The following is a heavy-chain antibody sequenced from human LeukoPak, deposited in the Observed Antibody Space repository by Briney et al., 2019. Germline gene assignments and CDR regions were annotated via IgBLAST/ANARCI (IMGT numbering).Heavy chain of an antibody. J-gene: IGHJ4*02. CDR3: ARNQRRLDY. CDR1: GFTFSTYW. Sequence: GGSLRLSCAASGFTFSTYWMSWVRQAPGKGLELVANIKQDGSEKYYVDSVKGRFTISRDNAKNSLYLQVSSLRAEDTAVYYCARNQRRLDYWGQGTLVTVFS. V-gene: IGHV3-7*01. D-gene: IGHD1-14*01. CDR2: IKQDGSEK.